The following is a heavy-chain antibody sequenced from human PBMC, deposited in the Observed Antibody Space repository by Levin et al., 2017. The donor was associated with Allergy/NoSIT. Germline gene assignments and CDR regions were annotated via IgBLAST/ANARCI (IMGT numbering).Heavy chain of an antibody. J-gene: IGHJ5*02. D-gene: IGHD2-8*01. CDR1: GYTFTGYY. CDR2: INPNSGGT. Sequence: GESLKISCKASGYTFTGYYMHWVRQAPGQGLEWMGWINPNSGGTNYAQKFQGWVTMTRDTSISTAYMELSRLRSDDTAVYYCARAVYGYSNWFDPWGQGTLVTVSS. V-gene: IGHV1-2*04. CDR3: ARAVYGYSNWFDP.